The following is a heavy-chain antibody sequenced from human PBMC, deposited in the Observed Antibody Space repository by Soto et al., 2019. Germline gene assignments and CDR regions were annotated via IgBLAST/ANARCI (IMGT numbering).Heavy chain of an antibody. D-gene: IGHD2-8*01. CDR3: ARGLRTNGSFFRV. CDR1: GGSFSGYY. CDR2: INHSGST. J-gene: IGHJ4*02. V-gene: IGHV4-34*01. Sequence: SETLSLTCAVYGGSFSGYYWNWIRQPPGKGLEWIGEINHSGSTNYNPSLKSRVTLPVDTSKNQFSLKLSSVTAADTAVYYCARGLRTNGSFFRVWGQGTLVTV.